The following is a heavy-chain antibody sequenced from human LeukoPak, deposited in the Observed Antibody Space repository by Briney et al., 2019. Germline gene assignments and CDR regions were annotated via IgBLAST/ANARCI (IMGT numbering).Heavy chain of an antibody. J-gene: IGHJ4*02. CDR1: GFTFSSYW. CDR3: ARDSSSWYGSPTNY. V-gene: IGHV3-74*01. D-gene: IGHD6-13*01. CDR2: INSDGSST. Sequence: GGSLRLSCAASGFTFSSYWMHWVRQAPGKGLVWVSRINSDGSSTSYADSVKGRFTISRDNAKNTLYVQMNSLRSDDTAVYYCARDSSSWYGSPTNYWGQGTLVTVSS.